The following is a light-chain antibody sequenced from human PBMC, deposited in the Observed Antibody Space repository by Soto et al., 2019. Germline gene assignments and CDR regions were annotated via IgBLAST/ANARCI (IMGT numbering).Light chain of an antibody. CDR2: DAS. J-gene: IGLJ3*02. V-gene: IGLV2-11*01. CDR3: CSYAGSYTWV. CDR1: SSDVGGYNY. Sequence: QSVLTQPRSVSGSPGQTVTISCTGTSSDVGGYNYVSWYQQHPGNAPKLMIYDASNQHSGAPDRFSGSKSGNTASLTISGVQAEDEADYYCCSYAGSYTWVFGGGTKLTVL.